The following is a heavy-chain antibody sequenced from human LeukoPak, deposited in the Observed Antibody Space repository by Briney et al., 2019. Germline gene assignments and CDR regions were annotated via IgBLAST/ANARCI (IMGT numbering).Heavy chain of an antibody. CDR2: IYYSGST. J-gene: IGHJ6*03. V-gene: IGHV4-59*01. CDR1: GGSISSYY. Sequence: SETLSLTCTVSGGSISSYYWSWIRRPPGKGLEWIGYIYYSGSTNYNPSLKSRVTISVDRSKNQLSLKLSSVTAADTAVYYCARYPGYYYYMDVWGKGTTVTISS. CDR3: ARYPGYYYYMDV.